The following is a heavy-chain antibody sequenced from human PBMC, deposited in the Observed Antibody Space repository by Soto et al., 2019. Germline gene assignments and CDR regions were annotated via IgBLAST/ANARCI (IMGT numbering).Heavy chain of an antibody. J-gene: IGHJ2*01. CDR1: GDSVSSATAT. D-gene: IGHD3-22*01. CDR2: TYYRSKWYN. Sequence: QVQLQQSGPGLVKPSQTLSLICAISGDSVSSATATWSWIRQSPSRGLEWLGRTYYRSKWYNDYAVSVKSRIAITPDTSKNPLSLQLTSVTPEDTAVYFCARDSSGFHWYFDLWGRGTLVTVSS. V-gene: IGHV6-1*01. CDR3: ARDSSGFHWYFDL.